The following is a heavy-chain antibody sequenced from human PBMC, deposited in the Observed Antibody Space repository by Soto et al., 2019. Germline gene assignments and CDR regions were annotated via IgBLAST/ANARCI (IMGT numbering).Heavy chain of an antibody. V-gene: IGHV4-31*03. J-gene: IGHJ4*02. Sequence: SETLSLTCTVSGGSISSGGYYWSWIRQHPGKGLEWIGYIYYSGSTYYNPSLKSRVTISVDTSKNQFSLKLSSVTAADTAVYYCARGDSSGYYPTDFDYWGQGTLVTVSS. CDR3: ARGDSSGYYPTDFDY. CDR1: GGSISSGGYY. CDR2: IYYSGST. D-gene: IGHD3-22*01.